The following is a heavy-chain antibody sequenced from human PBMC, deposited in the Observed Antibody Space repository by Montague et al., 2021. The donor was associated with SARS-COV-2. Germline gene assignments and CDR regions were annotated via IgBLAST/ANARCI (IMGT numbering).Heavy chain of an antibody. CDR1: GFTFSSYA. CDR2: IYSGGSST. CDR3: AKWGAITIFGVVPPGGYYYYGIDV. V-gene: IGHV3-23*03. Sequence: SLRLSCAASGFTFSSYAMSWVRQAPGKGLEWVSVIYSGGSSTYYADSAXGLFTISRDNSKNTLYLQMNSLRAEDTAVYYCAKWGAITIFGVVPPGGYYYYGIDVWGQGTTVTVSS. J-gene: IGHJ6*02. D-gene: IGHD3-3*01.